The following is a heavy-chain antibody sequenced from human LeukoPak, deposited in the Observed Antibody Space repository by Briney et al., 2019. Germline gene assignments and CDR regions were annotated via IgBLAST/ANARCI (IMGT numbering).Heavy chain of an antibody. CDR3: AKTGHYDILTGYYSRY. D-gene: IGHD3-9*01. V-gene: IGHV3-23*01. J-gene: IGHJ4*02. Sequence: SGGSLRLSCAASGFTFSSYAMSWVRQAPGKGLEWVSAISGSGGSTYYADSVKGRFTISRDNSKNTLYLQMNSLRAEDTAVYYCAKTGHYDILTGYYSRYWGQGTLVTVSS. CDR1: GFTFSSYA. CDR2: ISGSGGST.